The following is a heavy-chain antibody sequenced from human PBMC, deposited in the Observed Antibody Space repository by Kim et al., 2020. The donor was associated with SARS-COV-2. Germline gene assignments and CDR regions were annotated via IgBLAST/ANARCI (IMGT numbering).Heavy chain of an antibody. J-gene: IGHJ4*02. CDR3: ARRRSGSYSYVPFDY. V-gene: IGHV3-9*01. CDR1: GFTYDDYA. D-gene: IGHD1-26*01. Sequence: GGSLRLSCAASGFTYDDYAMHWVRQAPGKGLEWVSGISWNSGSIGYADSVKGRFTISRDNAKNSLYLQMNSLRAEDTALYYCARRRSGSYSYVPFDYWGQGTLVTVSS. CDR2: ISWNSGSI.